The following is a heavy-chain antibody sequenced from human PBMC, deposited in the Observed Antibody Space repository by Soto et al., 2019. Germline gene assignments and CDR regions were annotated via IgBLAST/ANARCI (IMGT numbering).Heavy chain of an antibody. CDR3: SKWDGYGDY. V-gene: IGHV3-23*01. D-gene: IGHD5-12*01. CDR1: GFAFGRNS. Sequence: EVQLLESGGDLIHPGGSLRLSCAASGFAFGRNSMTWVRQPPGKGLEWVAGISAGGDLSWHADFVKGRFTISRDNSKKMVYLQMNNLIVDVTAVYFCSKWDGYGDYWGRGARVTVSA. CDR2: ISAGGDLS. J-gene: IGHJ4*02.